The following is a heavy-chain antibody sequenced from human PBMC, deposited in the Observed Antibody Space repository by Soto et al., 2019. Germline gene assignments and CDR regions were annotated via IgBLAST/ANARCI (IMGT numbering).Heavy chain of an antibody. CDR3: AKKGPGGRNWNYDYYYYGMDV. Sequence: EVQLLGSGGGLVQPGGSLRLSCVASGFTFSSYAMSWVRQAPGKGLEWVSAISGSGGSTYYADSVKGRFTISRDNSKNTLYLQMNSLRAEDTAVYYCAKKGPGGRNWNYDYYYYGMDVWGQGTTVTVSS. D-gene: IGHD1-7*01. J-gene: IGHJ6*02. V-gene: IGHV3-23*01. CDR2: ISGSGGST. CDR1: GFTFSSYA.